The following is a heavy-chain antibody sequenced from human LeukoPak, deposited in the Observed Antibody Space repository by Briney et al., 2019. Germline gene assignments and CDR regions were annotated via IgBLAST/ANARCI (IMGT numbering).Heavy chain of an antibody. D-gene: IGHD2-2*01. Sequence: GGSLRLSCAASGFTFSSYAMHWVRQAPGKGLEYVSAISSNGGSTYYANSGKGRFTISRDNSKNTLYLQMGSLRAEDMAVYYCARDGGYCSSTSCLGGYYYYYYYMDVWGKGTTVTVSS. V-gene: IGHV3-64*01. CDR3: ARDGGYCSSTSCLGGYYYYYYYMDV. J-gene: IGHJ6*03. CDR1: GFTFSSYA. CDR2: ISSNGGST.